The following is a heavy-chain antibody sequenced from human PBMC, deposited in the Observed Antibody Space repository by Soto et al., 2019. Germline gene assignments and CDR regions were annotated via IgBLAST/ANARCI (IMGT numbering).Heavy chain of an antibody. CDR2: IWYDGSNK. D-gene: IGHD3-22*01. CDR1: GFTFSSYG. Sequence: GGSLRLSCAASGFTFSSYGMHWVRQAPGKGLEWVAVIWYDGSNKYYADSVKGRFTISRDNSKNTLYLQMNSLRAEDTAVYYCARENATTGRYYEHYYGMDVWGQGTTVTVSS. CDR3: ARENATTGRYYEHYYGMDV. V-gene: IGHV3-33*01. J-gene: IGHJ6*02.